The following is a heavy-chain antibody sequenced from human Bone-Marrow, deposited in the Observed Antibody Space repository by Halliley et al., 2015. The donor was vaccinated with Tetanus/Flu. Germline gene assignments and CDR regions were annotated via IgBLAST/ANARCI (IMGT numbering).Heavy chain of an antibody. CDR3: ARLGQDIVFDF. J-gene: IGHJ3*01. V-gene: IGHV5-51*01. D-gene: IGHD2-15*01. Sequence: REWMGFIFPGGSDTKSRPSFEGQVPISVDKSIATAYLQWSSLKASDSAIYYCARLGQDIVFDFWGQGTMVTVSS. CDR2: IFPGGSDT.